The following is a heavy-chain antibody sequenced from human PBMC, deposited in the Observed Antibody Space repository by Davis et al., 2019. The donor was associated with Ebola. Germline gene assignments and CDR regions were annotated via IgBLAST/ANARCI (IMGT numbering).Heavy chain of an antibody. J-gene: IGHJ5*02. D-gene: IGHD3-9*01. CDR1: GFVFSSYV. CDR2: LGLSADT. CDR3: ARSRITIAPHNWFDP. V-gene: IGHV3-23*01. Sequence: GESLKISCAASGFVFSSYVMSWVRRAPGKGLEWVSTLGLSADTYYADSVKGRFTISRDNSKNTLYLQMNSLRSDDTAVYYCARSRITIAPHNWFDPWGQGTLVTVSS.